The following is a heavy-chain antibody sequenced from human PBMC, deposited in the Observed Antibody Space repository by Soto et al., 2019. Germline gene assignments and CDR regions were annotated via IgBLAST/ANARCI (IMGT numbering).Heavy chain of an antibody. CDR2: IKSKTDGGTT. Sequence: PGGSLRLSCAASGFTFSNAWMSWVRQAPGKGLEWVGRIKSKTDGGTTDYAAPVKGRFTISRDDSKNTLYLQMNSLKTEDTAVYYCTTAYYASLPFDYWGPGTLVTVST. D-gene: IGHD3-22*01. J-gene: IGHJ4*02. CDR1: GFTFSNAW. V-gene: IGHV3-15*01. CDR3: TTAYYASLPFDY.